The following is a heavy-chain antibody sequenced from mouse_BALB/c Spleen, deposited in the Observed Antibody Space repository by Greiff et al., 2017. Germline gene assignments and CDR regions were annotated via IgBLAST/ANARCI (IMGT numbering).Heavy chain of an antibody. D-gene: IGHD2-1*01. Sequence: EVHLVESGGDLVKPGGSLKLSCAASGFTFSSYGMSWVRQTPDKRLEWVATISSGGSYTYYPDSVKGRFTISRDNAKNTLYLQMSSLKSEDTAMYYCARRGGNYDAMDYWGQGTSVTVSS. V-gene: IGHV5-6*01. CDR2: ISSGGSYT. CDR1: GFTFSSYG. CDR3: ARRGGNYDAMDY. J-gene: IGHJ4*01.